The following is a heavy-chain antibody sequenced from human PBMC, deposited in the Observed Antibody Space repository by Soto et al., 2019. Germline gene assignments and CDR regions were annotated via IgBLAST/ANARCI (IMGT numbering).Heavy chain of an antibody. CDR3: AREGWPLLQTGMDV. V-gene: IGHV3-48*02. J-gene: IGHJ6*02. CDR1: GFTFSSYS. Sequence: PGGSLRLSCAASGFTFSSYSINWVRQARGKGLEWVSYISSSNRTINYADSVKGRFIISRDNAKNSLYLQMHSLRDEDTAVYYCAREGWPLLQTGMDVWGQGTTVPVSS. D-gene: IGHD2-15*01. CDR2: ISSSNRTI.